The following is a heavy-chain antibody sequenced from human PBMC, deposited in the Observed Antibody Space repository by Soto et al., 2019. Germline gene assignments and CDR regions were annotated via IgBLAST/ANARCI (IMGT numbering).Heavy chain of an antibody. J-gene: IGHJ6*02. CDR3: AEDRSPITMIVVDYGMDV. V-gene: IGHV3-30*18. D-gene: IGHD3-22*01. CDR1: GFTFSSYG. CDR2: ISYDGSNK. Sequence: QVQLVESGGGVVQPGRSLRLSCAASGFTFSSYGMHWVRQAPGKGLEWVAVISYDGSNKYYADSVKGRFTISRDNSKNTLYLQMNSLRAEDTAVYYCAEDRSPITMIVVDYGMDVWGQGTTVTVSS.